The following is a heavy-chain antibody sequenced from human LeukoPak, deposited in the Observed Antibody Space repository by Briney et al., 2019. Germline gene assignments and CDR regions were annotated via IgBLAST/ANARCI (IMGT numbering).Heavy chain of an antibody. CDR1: GFWGSVFF. CDR3: ARAPPYYHDSRGYHYERGNYYYGMDV. J-gene: IGHJ6*02. CDR2: FFYGGGP. Sequence: GGSLRLSCAVSGFWGSVFFMTWGRPAPGGGVGWGSVFFYGGGPYYADSVKGRFSISRDNSANTLHLQMTSLRAEDTAVYYCARAPPYYHDSRGYHYERGNYYYGMDVWGQGTTVIVSS. V-gene: IGHV3-53*01. D-gene: IGHD3-22*01.